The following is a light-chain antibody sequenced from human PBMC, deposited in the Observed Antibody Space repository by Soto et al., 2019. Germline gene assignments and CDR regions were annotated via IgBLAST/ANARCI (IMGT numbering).Light chain of an antibody. Sequence: DRQKTHPPSSGCASSGGIVSITCRESQGISSWLAWYQQKPGKAPKLLIYAASSFQSWGPSRFSGSGSGTDFTLTISSLQPDDFATYFCQHYNSYWTFGEGTKVDIK. CDR3: QHYNSYWT. CDR1: QGISSW. J-gene: IGKJ1*01. V-gene: IGKV1D-16*01. CDR2: AAS.